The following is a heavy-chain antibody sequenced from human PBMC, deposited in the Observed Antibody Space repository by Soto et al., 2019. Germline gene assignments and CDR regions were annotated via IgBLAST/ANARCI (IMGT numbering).Heavy chain of an antibody. J-gene: IGHJ4*02. CDR1: GGSISVYY. CDR3: ARGVGSSPPRY. V-gene: IGHV4-59*01. CDR2: IYDSGSP. Sequence: QVQLQESGPGQVKPSATLSLKCTISGGSISVYYWSWIRQPPGQALEWIGYIYDSGSPYYNPSLRSRVSISADTSKNQISLELTSATAADTAVYYCARGVGSSPPRYWGRGTLVTVSS. D-gene: IGHD1-26*01.